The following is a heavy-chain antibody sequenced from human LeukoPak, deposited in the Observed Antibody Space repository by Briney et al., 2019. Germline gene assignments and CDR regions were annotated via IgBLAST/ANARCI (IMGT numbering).Heavy chain of an antibody. CDR1: GFTFSSYW. CDR2: IKQDGSEK. D-gene: IGHD6-13*01. CDR3: ATQSTAAAGTRY. V-gene: IGHV3-7*01. J-gene: IGHJ4*02. Sequence: PGGSLRLSCAVSGFTFSSYWMSWVRQAPGKGLEWVANIKQDGSEKYYVDSVKGRFTISRDNAKNSLYLQMNSLRAEDTAVYYCATQSTAAAGTRYWGQGTLVTVSS.